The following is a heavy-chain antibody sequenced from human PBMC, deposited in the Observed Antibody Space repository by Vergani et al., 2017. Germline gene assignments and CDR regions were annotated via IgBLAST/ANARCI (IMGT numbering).Heavy chain of an antibody. J-gene: IGHJ4*02. CDR1: GYTFTDYY. CDR3: ARAAGLDIAAAGIRYFDY. Sequence: VQLVQSGAEVKKPGATVKISCKVSGYTFTDYYMHWVRQAPGQGLEWMGIINPSGGSTSYAQKFQGRVTMTRDTSTSTVYMELSSLRSEDTAVYYCARAAGLDIAAAGIRYFDYWGQGTLVTVSS. D-gene: IGHD6-13*01. CDR2: INPSGGST. V-gene: IGHV1-46*01.